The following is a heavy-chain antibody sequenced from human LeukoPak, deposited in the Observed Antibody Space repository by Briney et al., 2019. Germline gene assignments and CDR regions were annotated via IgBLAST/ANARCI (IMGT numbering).Heavy chain of an antibody. J-gene: IGHJ4*02. Sequence: NPSETLSLTCAVYGGSFSGYYWSWIRQPPGKGLEWIGEINHSGSTNYNPSLKSRVTISVDTSKNQFSLKLSSVTAADTAVYYCARNGYMYYFDYWGQGTLVTVSS. CDR2: INHSGST. D-gene: IGHD5-24*01. V-gene: IGHV4-34*01. CDR1: GGSFSGYY. CDR3: ARNGYMYYFDY.